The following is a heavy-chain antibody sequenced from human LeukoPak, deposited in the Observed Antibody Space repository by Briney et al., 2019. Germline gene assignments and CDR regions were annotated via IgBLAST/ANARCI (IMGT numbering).Heavy chain of an antibody. CDR3: ARGGDILTGYYSFDY. D-gene: IGHD3-9*01. Sequence: SETLSLTRTVSGGSISSYYWSWIRQPPGKGLEWIGYIHYSGSTNYHPSLKSRVTISVDTSKSQFSLKLSSVTAADTAVYYCARGGDILTGYYSFDYWGQGTLVTVSS. V-gene: IGHV4-59*01. J-gene: IGHJ4*02. CDR1: GGSISSYY. CDR2: IHYSGST.